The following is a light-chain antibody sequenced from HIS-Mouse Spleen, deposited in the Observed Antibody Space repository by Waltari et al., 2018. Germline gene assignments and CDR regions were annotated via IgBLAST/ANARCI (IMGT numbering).Light chain of an antibody. Sequence: QSVLTQPPSVSASPGPRVTISCTVSSPNIGAGSHFHWYQQLPGTAPKLLIYRNNQRPSGVPDRFSGSKSGTSASLAISGLRSEDEADYYCAAWDDSLSGPVFGGGTKLTVL. J-gene: IGLJ3*02. CDR2: RNN. V-gene: IGLV1-47*01. CDR1: SPNIGAGSH. CDR3: AAWDDSLSGPV.